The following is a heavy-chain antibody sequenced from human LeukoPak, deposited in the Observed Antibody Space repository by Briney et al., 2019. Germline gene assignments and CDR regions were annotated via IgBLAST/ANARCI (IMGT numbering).Heavy chain of an antibody. D-gene: IGHD6-6*01. CDR3: ARDYDIAAPRGFYYYMDV. CDR1: GFTFSSYS. J-gene: IGHJ6*03. CDR2: ISSSSSYI. Sequence: GGSLRLSCAASGFTFSSYSMNRVRQAPGKGLEWVSSISSSSSYIYYADSVKGRFTISRDNAKNSLYLQMNSLRAEDTAVYYCARDYDIAAPRGFYYYMDVWGKGTTVTVSS. V-gene: IGHV3-21*01.